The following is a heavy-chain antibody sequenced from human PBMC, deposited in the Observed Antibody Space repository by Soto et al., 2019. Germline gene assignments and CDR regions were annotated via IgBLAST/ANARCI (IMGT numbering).Heavy chain of an antibody. CDR1: GGSVSSGSYY. CDR2: IYYSGST. J-gene: IGHJ6*02. D-gene: IGHD6-6*01. CDR3: AGVAARPGYYGMDV. V-gene: IGHV4-61*01. Sequence: QVQLQESGPGLVKPSETLSLTCTVSGGSVSSGSYYWSWIRQPPGKGLEWIGYIYYSGSTNYNPSRTRRVTISVDTSKNQFSLKLSSVTAADTAVYYCAGVAARPGYYGMDVWGQGTTVTVSS.